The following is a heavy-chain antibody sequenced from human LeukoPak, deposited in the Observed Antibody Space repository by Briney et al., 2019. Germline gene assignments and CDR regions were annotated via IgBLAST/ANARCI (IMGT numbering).Heavy chain of an antibody. Sequence: PSVKVSCKASGYTFTGYYMHWVRQAPGQGLEWVGWINPNSGGTNYARKFQGRVTMTRDTSISTAYMELSRLRSDDTAVYYCARGGGRMITFGGVIVPFDYWGQGTLVTVSS. CDR2: INPNSGGT. CDR1: GYTFTGYY. V-gene: IGHV1-2*02. CDR3: ARGGGRMITFGGVIVPFDY. D-gene: IGHD3-16*02. J-gene: IGHJ4*02.